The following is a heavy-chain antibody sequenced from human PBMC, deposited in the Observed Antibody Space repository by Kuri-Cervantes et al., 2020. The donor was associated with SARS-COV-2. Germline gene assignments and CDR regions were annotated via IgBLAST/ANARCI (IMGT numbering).Heavy chain of an antibody. CDR3: ARGPAHRSKNPVGTFDY. D-gene: IGHD1-1*01. Sequence: GSLRLSCTVSGGSISSYYWSWIRQPAGKGLEWIGRIYTSGSTNYNPSLKSRVTMSVDTSKNQFSLKLSSATAADTAVYYCARGPAHRSKNPVGTFDYWGHGTLVTVSS. CDR2: IYTSGST. J-gene: IGHJ4*01. V-gene: IGHV4-4*07. CDR1: GGSISSYY.